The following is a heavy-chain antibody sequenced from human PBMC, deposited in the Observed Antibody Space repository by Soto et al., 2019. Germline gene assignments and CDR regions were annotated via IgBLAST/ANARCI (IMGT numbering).Heavy chain of an antibody. CDR1: GVSISSGNW. CDR2: IFHDGTA. D-gene: IGHD2-8*01. J-gene: IGHJ4*02. CDR3: ARLVYDTRLNYMYFDF. Sequence: KASETLSLTCAVSGVSISSGNWWTWVRQTPQRGLEYIGEIFHDGTANYYPSFERRVAISVDTSKNQFSLKLTSVTAADTAIYFCARLVYDTRLNYMYFDFWGKGARVTVSS. V-gene: IGHV4-4*02.